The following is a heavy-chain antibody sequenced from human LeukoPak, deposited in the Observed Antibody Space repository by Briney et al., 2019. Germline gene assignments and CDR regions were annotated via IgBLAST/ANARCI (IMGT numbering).Heavy chain of an antibody. CDR1: GFTFDDYA. J-gene: IGHJ4*02. CDR3: ARGRLGGHFNWMPSPPDY. CDR2: ISWNSGSI. Sequence: GGSLRLSCAASGFTFDDYAMHWVRQAPGKGLEWVSGISWNSGSIGYADSVKGRFTISRDNAKNSLYLQMTSLRVEDTAVYCCARGRLGGHFNWMPSPPDYWGQGTLVTVSS. V-gene: IGHV3-9*01. D-gene: IGHD3-9*01.